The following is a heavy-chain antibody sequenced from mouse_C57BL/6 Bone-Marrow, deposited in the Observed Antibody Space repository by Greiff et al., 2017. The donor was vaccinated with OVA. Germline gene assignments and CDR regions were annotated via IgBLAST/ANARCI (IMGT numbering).Heavy chain of an antibody. Sequence: VQLQQSGAELVKPGASVKLSCKASGYTFTSYGMHWVKQRPGQGLEWIGMIHPKSGSTNYNEKFKSKATLTVDKSSSTAYMQLSSLTSEDAAVYYCAREELYSSSPSWYFDVWGTGTTVTVSS. CDR2: IHPKSGST. CDR1: GYTFTSYG. D-gene: IGHD1-1*01. J-gene: IGHJ1*03. V-gene: IGHV1-64*01. CDR3: AREELYSSSPSWYFDV.